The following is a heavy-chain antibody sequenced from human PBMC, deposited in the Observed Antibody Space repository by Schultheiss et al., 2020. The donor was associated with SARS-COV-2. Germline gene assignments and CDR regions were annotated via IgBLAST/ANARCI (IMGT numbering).Heavy chain of an antibody. D-gene: IGHD3-16*01. Sequence: GGSLRLSCAASGFTFSSYGMHWVRQSPGKGLEWVAVISYDGSNKYYADSVKGRFTISRDNAKNSLYLQMNSLRAEDTAVYYCARVGASGGLDYWGQGTLVTVSS. CDR2: ISYDGSNK. CDR3: ARVGASGGLDY. J-gene: IGHJ4*02. CDR1: GFTFSSYG. V-gene: IGHV3-33*05.